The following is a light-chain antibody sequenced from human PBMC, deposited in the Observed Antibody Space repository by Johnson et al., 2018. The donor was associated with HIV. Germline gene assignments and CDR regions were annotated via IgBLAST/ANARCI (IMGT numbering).Light chain of an antibody. CDR3: GTWDGSLSAQV. J-gene: IGLJ1*01. V-gene: IGLV1-51*02. CDR2: ENH. CDR1: SSNIGNNY. Sequence: SVLTQPPSVSAAPGQKVTISCSGSSSNIGNNYISWYQQLPGTAPKLLIYENHKRPSGIPDRFSGSKSGTSATMGITGLQTGDEADYYCGTWDGSLSAQVFGAGTKVTVL.